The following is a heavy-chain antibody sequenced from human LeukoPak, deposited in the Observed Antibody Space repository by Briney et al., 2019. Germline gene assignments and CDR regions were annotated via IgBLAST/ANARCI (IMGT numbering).Heavy chain of an antibody. J-gene: IGHJ4*02. Sequence: GASVKVSCKASGYNFISYGISWVRQAPGQGLEWMGWISPYNGNTNYAQKFQGRVTITRDTSANTAYMELSSLRSEDTAVYYCARDDSSGYSPNLDYWGQGTLVTVSS. CDR2: ISPYNGNT. CDR3: ARDDSSGYSPNLDY. V-gene: IGHV1-18*01. CDR1: GYNFISYG. D-gene: IGHD3-22*01.